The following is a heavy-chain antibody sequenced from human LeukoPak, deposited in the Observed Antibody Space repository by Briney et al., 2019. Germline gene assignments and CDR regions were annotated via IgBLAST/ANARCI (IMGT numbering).Heavy chain of an antibody. Sequence: PGGSLRLSCAASGFTVSSNYMSWVGQAPGKGREWVSGIYSGGSTYYADSVKGRFTISRDNSKNTLYLQMNSLRAEDTAVYYCARDFRDFGGGTYWGQGTLVTVSS. CDR3: ARDFRDFGGGTY. CDR1: GFTVSSNY. V-gene: IGHV3-53*01. D-gene: IGHD3-16*01. CDR2: IYSGGST. J-gene: IGHJ4*02.